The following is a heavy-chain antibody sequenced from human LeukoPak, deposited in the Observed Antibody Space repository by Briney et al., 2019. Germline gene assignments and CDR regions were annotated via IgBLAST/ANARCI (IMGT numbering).Heavy chain of an antibody. Sequence: ASVKVSCKASEYTFTGYYMHWVRQAPGQGLEWMGWMNPNSGNTGYAQKFQGRVTMTRNTSIGTAYMELSSLRSEDTAVYYCARGHDFWSGYYVIVWGQGTLVTVSS. CDR1: EYTFTGYY. CDR2: MNPNSGNT. D-gene: IGHD3-3*01. J-gene: IGHJ4*02. CDR3: ARGHDFWSGYYVIV. V-gene: IGHV1-8*02.